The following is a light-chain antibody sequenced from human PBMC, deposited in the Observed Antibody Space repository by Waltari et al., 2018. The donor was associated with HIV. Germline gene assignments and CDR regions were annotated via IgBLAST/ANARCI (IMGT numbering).Light chain of an antibody. Sequence: DIVLTLSPATLSLSPGERATLSCRASQSVSSHLAWYQQKPGQAPRLLIYDASNRATGIPARFSGSGSGTDFTLTISSLEPEDFAVYYCQQRSNWPQLTFGGGTKVEIK. V-gene: IGKV3-11*01. CDR1: QSVSSH. CDR2: DAS. J-gene: IGKJ4*01. CDR3: QQRSNWPQLT.